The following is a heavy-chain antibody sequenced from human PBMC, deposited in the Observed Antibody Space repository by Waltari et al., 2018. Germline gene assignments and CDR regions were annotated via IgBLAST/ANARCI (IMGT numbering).Heavy chain of an antibody. V-gene: IGHV1-69*13. J-gene: IGHJ6*02. CDR1: GGTFSSYA. CDR2: IIPIFGTA. Sequence: QVQLVQSGAEVKKPGSSVKVSCKASGGTFSSYAISWVRQAPGQGLEWMGGIIPIFGTANYAQKFQGRVTITADESTSTAYMELSSLRSEDTAVYYCARVTTVTTYPYYYYGMDVWGQGTTVTVSS. D-gene: IGHD4-17*01. CDR3: ARVTTVTTYPYYYYGMDV.